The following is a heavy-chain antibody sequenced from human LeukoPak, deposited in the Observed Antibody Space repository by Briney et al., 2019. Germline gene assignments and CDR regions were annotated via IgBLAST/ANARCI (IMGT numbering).Heavy chain of an antibody. CDR2: ISGSGGST. V-gene: IGHV3-23*01. J-gene: IGHJ4*02. D-gene: IGHD2-21*02. Sequence: GASLRLSCAASGFTFSSYAMSWVRQAPGKGLEWVSAISGSGGSTYYADSLKGRFTISRDNSKNTLYLQMNSLRGEDTAVYYCAKEMVVTAREFDYWGQGTLVTVSS. CDR1: GFTFSSYA. CDR3: AKEMVVTAREFDY.